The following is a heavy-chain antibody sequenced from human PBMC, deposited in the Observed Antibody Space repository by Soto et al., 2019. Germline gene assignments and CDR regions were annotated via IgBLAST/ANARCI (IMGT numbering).Heavy chain of an antibody. J-gene: IGHJ6*02. CDR1: GFTFDDYT. CDR2: ISWDGGSK. V-gene: IGHV3-43*01. CDR3: AKDLGAGGMYYYYYYGMDV. D-gene: IGHD3-10*01. Sequence: GGSLRLACAASGFTFDDYTMHWVRQAPGKGLEWVSLISWDGGSKYYADSVKGRFTISRDNSKNSLYLQMNSMRTEATVLYYCAKDLGAGGMYYYYYYGMDVWGQGTTVTVSS.